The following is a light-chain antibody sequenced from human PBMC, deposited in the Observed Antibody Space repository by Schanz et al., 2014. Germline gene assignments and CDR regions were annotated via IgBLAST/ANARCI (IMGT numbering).Light chain of an antibody. V-gene: IGLV2-14*01. J-gene: IGLJ3*02. CDR1: SSDVGGYNY. CDR3: CSYAGSSAV. Sequence: QSALTQPASVSGSPGQSITIPCTGTSSDVGGYNYVSWYQQHPGKAPKLLIYDVSHRPSGVSNRFSGSKSGNTASLTISGLQAEDEADYYCCSYAGSSAVFGGGTKLTVL. CDR2: DVS.